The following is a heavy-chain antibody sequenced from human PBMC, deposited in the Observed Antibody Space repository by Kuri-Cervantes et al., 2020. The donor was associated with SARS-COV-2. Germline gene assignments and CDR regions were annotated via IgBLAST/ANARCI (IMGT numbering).Heavy chain of an antibody. CDR3: AREGVDIVGAPHDAFDI. CDR1: GFTFGSYE. Sequence: GGPLRLSCAASGFTFGSYEMNWVRQAPGKGLEWVANIKQDGSEKYYVDSVKGRFTISRDNAKNSLYLQMNSLRAEDTAVYYCAREGVDIVGAPHDAFDIWGQGTMVTVSS. D-gene: IGHD1-26*01. J-gene: IGHJ3*02. V-gene: IGHV3-7*01. CDR2: IKQDGSEK.